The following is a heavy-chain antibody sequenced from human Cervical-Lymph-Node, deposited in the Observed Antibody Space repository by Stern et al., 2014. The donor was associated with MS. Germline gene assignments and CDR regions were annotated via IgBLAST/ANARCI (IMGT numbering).Heavy chain of an antibody. CDR2: ISWNSCSI. D-gene: IGHD6-19*01. CDR1: GFTFDDYA. V-gene: IGHV3-9*01. Sequence: EVQLVESGGGLVQPGRSLRLSCAASGFTFDDYAMHWVRQAPGKGLEWVSGISWNSCSIGYADSVKGRFTISRDNAKNSLYLQMNSLRAEDTALYYCAKDRSSGWNGVDYWGQGTLVTVSS. CDR3: AKDRSSGWNGVDY. J-gene: IGHJ4*02.